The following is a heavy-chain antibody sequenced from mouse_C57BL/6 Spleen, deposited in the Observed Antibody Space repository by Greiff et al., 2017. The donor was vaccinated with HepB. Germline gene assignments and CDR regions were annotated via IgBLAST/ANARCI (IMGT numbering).Heavy chain of an antibody. Sequence: QVTLKECGAELVRPGASVTLSCKASGYTFTDYEMHWVKQTPVHGLEWIGAIDPETGGTAYNQKFKGKAILTADKSSRTAYMELRSLTSEDSAVYYCRPNSDYAMDYWGQGTSVTVSS. V-gene: IGHV1-15*01. CDR1: GYTFTDYE. D-gene: IGHD4-1*01. CDR2: IDPETGGT. J-gene: IGHJ4*01. CDR3: RPNSDYAMDY.